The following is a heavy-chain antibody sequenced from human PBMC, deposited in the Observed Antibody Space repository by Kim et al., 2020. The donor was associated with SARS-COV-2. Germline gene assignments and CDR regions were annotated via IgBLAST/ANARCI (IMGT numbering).Heavy chain of an antibody. Sequence: GGSLRLSCAASGFTFSSYGMHWVRQAPGKGLEWVAVIWYDGSNKYYADSVKGRFTISRDNSKNTLYLQMNSLRAEDTAVYYCARDPLRVGCSTSCPGYCSGGSCYNYYYYGMDVWGQGTTVTVSS. D-gene: IGHD2-15*01. J-gene: IGHJ6*02. CDR3: ARDPLRVGCSTSCPGYCSGGSCYNYYYYGMDV. CDR2: IWYDGSNK. CDR1: GFTFSSYG. V-gene: IGHV3-33*01.